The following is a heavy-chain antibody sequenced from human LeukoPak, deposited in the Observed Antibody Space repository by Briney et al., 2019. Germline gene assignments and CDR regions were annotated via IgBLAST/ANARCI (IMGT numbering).Heavy chain of an antibody. Sequence: PSETLSLTCTVSGGSISSSSYYWGWIRQPPGKGLEWIGSIYYSGSTYYNPSLKSRVTISVDTSKNQFSLKLSSVTAADTAVYYCARLATKDYDFWSGGPEDDAFDIWGQGTMVTVSS. J-gene: IGHJ3*02. V-gene: IGHV4-39*01. CDR2: IYYSGST. CDR1: GGSISSSSYY. D-gene: IGHD3-3*01. CDR3: ARLATKDYDFWSGGPEDDAFDI.